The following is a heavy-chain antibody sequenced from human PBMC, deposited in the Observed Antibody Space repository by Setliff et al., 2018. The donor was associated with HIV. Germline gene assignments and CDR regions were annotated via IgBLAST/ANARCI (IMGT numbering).Heavy chain of an antibody. Sequence: ASVKVSCKASGYTFTDYYMHWAQQAPGKGLEWMGLVDPEGGKTIYAENFQGRVTITADTSTDTTYMKLSSLRSEDTAVYYCATGRIPGIPAVIVYWGQRTRVTVS. J-gene: IGHJ4*02. CDR2: VDPEGGKT. CDR1: GYTFTDYY. V-gene: IGHV1-69-2*01. CDR3: ATGRIPGIPAVIVY. D-gene: IGHD6-13*01.